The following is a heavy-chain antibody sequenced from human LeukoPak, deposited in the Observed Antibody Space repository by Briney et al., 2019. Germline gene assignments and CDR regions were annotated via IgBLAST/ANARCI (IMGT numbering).Heavy chain of an antibody. J-gene: IGHJ4*02. CDR3: ATRRGSIAAAGPVHY. V-gene: IGHV4-34*01. Sequence: PSEPLSLTCAVYGVSFSGYYWSWLRQPPGRGLEWIGEINHSGSTNYNPSLKSRVTISVDTSKNQFSLKLSSVTAADTAVYYCATRRGSIAAAGPVHYWGQGTLVTVSS. CDR2: INHSGST. D-gene: IGHD6-13*01. CDR1: GVSFSGYY.